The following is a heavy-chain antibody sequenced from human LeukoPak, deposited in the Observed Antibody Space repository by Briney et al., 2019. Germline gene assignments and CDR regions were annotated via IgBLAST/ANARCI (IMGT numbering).Heavy chain of an antibody. CDR1: GGSISSSNYY. CDR3: ARHIRQTATHFDY. Sequence: PSETLSLTCTVSGGSISSSNYYWGWIRQPPGKGLVWIGSIYYSGSTYYNPSLKSRVTMSVDTSKNQFSLKLTSVTAADTAVYYCARHIRQTATHFDYWGQGTLVTVSS. V-gene: IGHV4-39*01. D-gene: IGHD2-21*02. CDR2: IYYSGST. J-gene: IGHJ4*02.